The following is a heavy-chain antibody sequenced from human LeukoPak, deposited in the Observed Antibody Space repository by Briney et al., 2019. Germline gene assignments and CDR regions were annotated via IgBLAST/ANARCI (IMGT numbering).Heavy chain of an antibody. CDR2: IWYDGSNK. CDR1: GFTFSSYG. Sequence: GRSLRLSCAASGFTFSSYGMHWVRQAPGKGLEWVAVIWYDGSNKYYADSVKGRFTISRDNSKNTLYLQMNSLRAEDTAVYYCARDMIRGGYCSSTSCYGRYYYYYGMDVWGQGTTVTVSS. D-gene: IGHD2-2*01. V-gene: IGHV3-33*01. J-gene: IGHJ6*02. CDR3: ARDMIRGGYCSSTSCYGRYYYYYGMDV.